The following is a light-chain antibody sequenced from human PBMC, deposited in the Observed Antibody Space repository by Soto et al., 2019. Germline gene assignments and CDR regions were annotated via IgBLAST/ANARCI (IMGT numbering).Light chain of an antibody. CDR2: DAS. Sequence: EIVLTQSPGTLSLSPGERVTLSCRASQSISSSHLAWYQQRPGQAPRLLIYDASNRATGISDRFTGSGSGTDFTLTISRLEPEDLAVYYCQRYGSSPLTFGGGTKVDIK. V-gene: IGKV3-20*01. J-gene: IGKJ4*01. CDR1: QSISSSH. CDR3: QRYGSSPLT.